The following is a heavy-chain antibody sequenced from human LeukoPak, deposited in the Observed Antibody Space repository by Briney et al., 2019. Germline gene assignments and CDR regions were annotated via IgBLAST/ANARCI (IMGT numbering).Heavy chain of an antibody. Sequence: PGGSLRLSCAASGFNFSNYGMHWVRQAPGKGLEWVAVIAYDGRNKYYVDSVKGRFTISRDNSKNTLCLQMNSLRLEDTAMYHCANRGRNYPFDYWGQGTLVIVSS. CDR2: IAYDGRNK. V-gene: IGHV3-30*18. J-gene: IGHJ4*02. CDR3: ANRGRNYPFDY. D-gene: IGHD1-7*01. CDR1: GFNFSNYG.